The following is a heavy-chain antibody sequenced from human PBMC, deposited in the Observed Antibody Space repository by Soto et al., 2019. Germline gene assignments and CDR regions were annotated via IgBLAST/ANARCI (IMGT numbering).Heavy chain of an antibody. V-gene: IGHV2-5*01. CDR3: AHGAYCSAGRCYTWGN. Sequence: SGPTLVNPTQTLTLTCTFSGFSLSTSGVGVGWIRQPPGKALEWLAVIYWNDDKRYSPSLKNTLTLTKGTSKNQVILTMTNMDPVDKATYYCAHGAYCSAGRCYTWGNWGQGNLVTVSS. CDR2: IYWNDDK. CDR1: GFSLSTSGVG. D-gene: IGHD2-15*01. J-gene: IGHJ4*02.